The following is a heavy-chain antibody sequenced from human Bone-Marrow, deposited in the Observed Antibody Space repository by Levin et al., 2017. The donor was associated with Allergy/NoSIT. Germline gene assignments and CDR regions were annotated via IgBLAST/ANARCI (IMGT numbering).Heavy chain of an antibody. Sequence: GGSLRLSCAASGFTFSSYWMSWVRQAPGKGLEWVANIKQDGSEKYYVDSVKGRFTISRDNAKNSLYLQMNSLRAEDTAVYYCARLLRRGKSTVTKEFDPWGQGTLVTVSS. D-gene: IGHD4-17*01. CDR2: IKQDGSEK. CDR3: ARLLRRGKSTVTKEFDP. J-gene: IGHJ5*02. CDR1: GFTFSSYW. V-gene: IGHV3-7*03.